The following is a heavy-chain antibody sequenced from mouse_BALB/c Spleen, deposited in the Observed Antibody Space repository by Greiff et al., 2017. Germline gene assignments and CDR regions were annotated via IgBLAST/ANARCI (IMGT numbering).Heavy chain of an antibody. CDR1: GYTFTSYY. CDR3: TKGRGIYYLYYYAMDY. V-gene: IGHV1S16*01. Sequence: QVQLQQPGADLVKPGASVKLSCKASGYTFTSYYMYWVKQRPGQGLEWIGGINPSNGGTNFNEKFKSKATLTVDKSSSTSYMQLSSLTTEESAVYYCTKGRGIYYLYYYAMDYWGQGTSVTVSS. D-gene: IGHD1-1*01. J-gene: IGHJ4*01. CDR2: INPSNGGT.